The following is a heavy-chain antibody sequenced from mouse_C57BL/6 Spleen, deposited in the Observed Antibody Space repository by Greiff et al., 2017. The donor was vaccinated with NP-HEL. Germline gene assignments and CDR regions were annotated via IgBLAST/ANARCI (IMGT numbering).Heavy chain of an antibody. J-gene: IGHJ2*01. V-gene: IGHV1-55*01. CDR3: ATVVATRGYFDY. D-gene: IGHD1-1*01. CDR1: GYTFTSYW. CDR2: IYPGSGST. Sequence: QVQLQQPGAELVKPGASVKMSCKASGYTFTSYWITWVKQRPGQGLEWIGDIYPGSGSTNYNEKFKSKVTLTVDTSSSTAYMQLSSLTSEDSAVYYCATVVATRGYFDYWGQGTTLTVSS.